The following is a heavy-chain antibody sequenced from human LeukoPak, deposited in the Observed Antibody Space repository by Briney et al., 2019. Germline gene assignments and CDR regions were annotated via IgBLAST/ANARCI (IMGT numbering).Heavy chain of an antibody. D-gene: IGHD3-10*01. CDR2: MNPNTGRT. V-gene: IGHV1-8*01. Sequence: ASVKVSCKASRYTFTSYDINWVREPAGHGVEWMGFMNPNTGRTGYAQKFQGRITMARDTSINTAYMELTKLRSEDTAIYYCARLSQTPDYYTLGGYYYLGYWGQGTPVTVSS. CDR1: RYTFTSYD. J-gene: IGHJ4*02. CDR3: ARLSQTPDYYTLGGYYYLGY.